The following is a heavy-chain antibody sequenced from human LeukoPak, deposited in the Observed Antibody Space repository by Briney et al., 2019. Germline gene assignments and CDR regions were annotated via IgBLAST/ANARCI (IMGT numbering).Heavy chain of an antibody. CDR2: ISGSGGST. CDR1: GFTFSSYA. J-gene: IGHJ4*02. CDR3: AKSVLMVKGPPNFDY. D-gene: IGHD5-18*01. Sequence: GGSLRLSCAASGFTFSSYAMSWVRQAPGKGLEWVSAISGSGGSTYYADSVKGRFTISRDNSKNTLYLQMNSLRAEDTAVYYRAKSVLMVKGPPNFDYWGQGTLVTVSS. V-gene: IGHV3-23*01.